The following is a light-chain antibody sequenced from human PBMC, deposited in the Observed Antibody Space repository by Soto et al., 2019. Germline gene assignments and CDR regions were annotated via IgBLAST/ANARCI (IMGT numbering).Light chain of an antibody. CDR2: GAS. CDR1: QSVSSN. Sequence: EIVMTQSPATLSVSPGERATLSCRASQSVSSNLAWYQQKPGQAPRLLIYGASTRATGIPARFSGSGSGTEFILTFSSLQSEDSAVYYCHQYNYWPPETFGQGNKVDIK. CDR3: HQYNYWPPET. V-gene: IGKV3-15*01. J-gene: IGKJ1*01.